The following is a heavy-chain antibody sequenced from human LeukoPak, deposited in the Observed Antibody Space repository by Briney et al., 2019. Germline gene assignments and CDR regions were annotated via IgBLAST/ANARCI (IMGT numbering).Heavy chain of an antibody. Sequence: PGGSLRLSCVASGFTFSSYWMSWVRQAPGKGLEWVANIKQDGSGKYYVDSVKGRFTISRDNAKNSLYLQMNSLRAEDTAVYYCARETSLTGAYFDYWGQGTLVTVSS. D-gene: IGHD3-10*01. CDR3: ARETSLTGAYFDY. CDR2: IKQDGSGK. V-gene: IGHV3-7*01. J-gene: IGHJ4*02. CDR1: GFTFSSYW.